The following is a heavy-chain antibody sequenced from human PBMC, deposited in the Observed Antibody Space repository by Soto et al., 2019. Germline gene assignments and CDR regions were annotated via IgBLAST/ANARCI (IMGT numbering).Heavy chain of an antibody. V-gene: IGHV1-24*01. CDR2: FDPEDGET. J-gene: IGHJ6*02. Sequence: ASVKVSCKVSGYTLTELSMHWVRQAPGKGLEWMGGFDPEDGETIYAQKFQGRVTMTEDTSTDTAYMELSSLRSEDTAVYYCAMSIVVVPADKGNYYYGMDVWGQGTTVTVSS. CDR1: GYTLTELS. D-gene: IGHD2-2*01. CDR3: AMSIVVVPADKGNYYYGMDV.